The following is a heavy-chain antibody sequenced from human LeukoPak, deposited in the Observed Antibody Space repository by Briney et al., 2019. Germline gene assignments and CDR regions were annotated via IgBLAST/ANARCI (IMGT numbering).Heavy chain of an antibody. CDR3: ARVCSSTSCYSH. CDR2: IIPIFGTA. V-gene: IGHV1-69*05. D-gene: IGHD2-2*02. CDR1: GGTFSSYA. J-gene: IGHJ4*02. Sequence: SVKVSCKASGGTFSSYAISWVRQAPGQGLEWMGGIIPIFGTANYAQKFQGRVTITMDESTSTAYMELSSLRSEDTAVYYCARVCSSTSCYSHWGQGTLVTVSS.